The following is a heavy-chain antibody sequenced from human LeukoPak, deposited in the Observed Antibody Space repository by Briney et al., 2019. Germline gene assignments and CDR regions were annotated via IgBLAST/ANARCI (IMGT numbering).Heavy chain of an antibody. J-gene: IGHJ5*02. CDR3: ARDSYTNNWFDP. V-gene: IGHV4-59*01. Sequence: SGTLSLTCTVSGVSISNSYWSWIRQPPGEGLEWIGYIYYSGNTNYNPSLKSRVTISIDTSKNQFSLKLNSVTAADTAVYYCARDSYTNNWFDPWGQGTLVTVSS. CDR2: IYYSGNT. D-gene: IGHD1-26*01. CDR1: GVSISNSY.